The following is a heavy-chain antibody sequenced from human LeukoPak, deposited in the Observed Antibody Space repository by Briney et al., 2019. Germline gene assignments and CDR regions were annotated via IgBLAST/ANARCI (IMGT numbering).Heavy chain of an antibody. CDR1: GYTLTELS. Sequence: ASVKLSCKVSGYTLTELSMHWVRQAPGNGLEWMGGFDPEHGETIYAQKFQGRVTMPEDTSTDTAYMELSSLRSDDTAVYYCASDPVGYCSANGCYSVDYWGQGTLVTVPS. J-gene: IGHJ4*02. V-gene: IGHV1-24*01. CDR3: ASDPVGYCSANGCYSVDY. CDR2: FDPEHGET. D-gene: IGHD2-15*01.